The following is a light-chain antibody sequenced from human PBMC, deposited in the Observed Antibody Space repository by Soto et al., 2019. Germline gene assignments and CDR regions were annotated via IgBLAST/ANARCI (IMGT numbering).Light chain of an antibody. Sequence: DIQMTQSPPTLSASVGDRVTITCRASQSISSWLAWYQQKPGKAPKLLIYKASTLESGVPSRFSGSGSGTEFTLTINSLQPDDFATYYCQQYNSWYTFGQGTKVEIK. CDR3: QQYNSWYT. CDR1: QSISSW. J-gene: IGKJ2*01. CDR2: KAS. V-gene: IGKV1-5*03.